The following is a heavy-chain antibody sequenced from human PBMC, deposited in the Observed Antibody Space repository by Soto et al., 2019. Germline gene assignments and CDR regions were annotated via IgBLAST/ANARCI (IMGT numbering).Heavy chain of an antibody. CDR3: ARDLVPIWNYVGLAPGAQHWFDP. CDR1: GYTFNNYF. Sequence: QVQLVQSGAEVRKPGASVKVSCKASGYTFNNYFMHWVRQAPAQGLEWMGVITPSSGSTTYAQRFQVRLTMTRDTSTSTVYMELRSLTSEDTAVYFCARDLVPIWNYVGLAPGAQHWFDPWGQGTLVTVSS. D-gene: IGHD1-7*01. J-gene: IGHJ5*02. CDR2: ITPSSGST. V-gene: IGHV1-46*02.